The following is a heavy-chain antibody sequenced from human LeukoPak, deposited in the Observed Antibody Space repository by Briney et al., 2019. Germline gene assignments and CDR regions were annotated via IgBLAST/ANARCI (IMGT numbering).Heavy chain of an antibody. CDR2: IYYSGST. V-gene: IGHV4-61*01. Sequence: SETLSLTCTVSGGSISSGSYYWSWIRQPPGKGLEWIGNIYYSGSTNYNPSLKSRVTISVDTSKNQFSLKLSSVTAADTAVYYCTRGSIAYYYMDVWGKGTTVTISS. CDR3: TRGSIAYYYMDV. J-gene: IGHJ6*03. D-gene: IGHD3-22*01. CDR1: GGSISSGSYY.